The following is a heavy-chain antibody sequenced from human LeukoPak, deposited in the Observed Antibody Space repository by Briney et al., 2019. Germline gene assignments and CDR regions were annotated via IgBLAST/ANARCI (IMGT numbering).Heavy chain of an antibody. CDR1: GFTFSSYW. J-gene: IGHJ4*02. CDR2: INSDGSST. CDR3: ARGRRLAYCGGDCSHLGY. D-gene: IGHD2-21*02. Sequence: GRSLRLSCAASGFTFSSYWMHWVRQAPGKGLVWVSRINSDGSSTSYADSVKGRFTISRDNAKNTLYLQMNSLRAEDTAVYYCARGRRLAYCGGDCSHLGYWGQGTLVTVSS. V-gene: IGHV3-74*01.